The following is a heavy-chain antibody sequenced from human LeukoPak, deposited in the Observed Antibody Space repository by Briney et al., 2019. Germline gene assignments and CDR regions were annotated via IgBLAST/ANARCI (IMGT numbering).Heavy chain of an antibody. J-gene: IGHJ4*02. Sequence: SETLSLTCTVSGGSISSYYWSWIRQPAGKGLEWIGRIYTSGSTNYNPSLKSRVTMSVDTSKNQFSLKLSSVTAADTAVYYCARVLLVRRSSGYFDYWGQGTLVTVSS. CDR3: ARVLLVRRSSGYFDY. D-gene: IGHD3-22*01. V-gene: IGHV4-4*07. CDR1: GGSISSYY. CDR2: IYTSGST.